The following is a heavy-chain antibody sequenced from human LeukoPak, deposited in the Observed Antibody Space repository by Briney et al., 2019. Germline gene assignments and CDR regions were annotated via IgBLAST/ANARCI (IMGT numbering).Heavy chain of an antibody. D-gene: IGHD3-10*01. CDR3: ARDGGLLWFGEPGPLDY. CDR2: ISASGGAT. V-gene: IGHV3-23*01. J-gene: IGHJ4*02. Sequence: GGSLRLSCAASGFTFLRHGMTWFRQAPGKGLEWVSGISASGGATYYADSVKGRFTISRDNSKNTLYLQMNSLRAEDTAVYYCARDGGLLWFGEPGPLDYWGQGTLVTVSS. CDR1: GFTFLRHG.